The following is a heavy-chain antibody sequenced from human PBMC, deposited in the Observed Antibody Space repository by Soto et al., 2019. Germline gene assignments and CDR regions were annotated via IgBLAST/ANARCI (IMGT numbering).Heavy chain of an antibody. Sequence: SETLSLTCTVSGGSINTFYWSWVRQPAGKGLEWIGHIYYSGSTSYNPSLKSRVTISVDTSKNQFSLKLSSVTAADTAVYYCARKPYSSSWNWFDPWGQGTLVTAPQ. CDR2: IYYSGST. J-gene: IGHJ5*02. CDR3: ARKPYSSSWNWFDP. D-gene: IGHD6-13*01. CDR1: GGSINTFY. V-gene: IGHV4-59*01.